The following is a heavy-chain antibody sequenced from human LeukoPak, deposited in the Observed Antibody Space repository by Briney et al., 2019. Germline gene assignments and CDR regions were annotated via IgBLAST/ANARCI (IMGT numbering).Heavy chain of an antibody. D-gene: IGHD4-17*01. J-gene: IGHJ4*02. V-gene: IGHV4-59*01. CDR2: IYHRGST. CDR1: GGSISSYY. Sequence: SETLSLTCTVSGGSISSYYWSWIRQPPGKGLEWIGHIYHRGSTHYNPSLKSRVTISVDTSKNQFSLKLSSVTAADTAVYYCARTIYGDPFDYWGQGTLVTVSS. CDR3: ARTIYGDPFDY.